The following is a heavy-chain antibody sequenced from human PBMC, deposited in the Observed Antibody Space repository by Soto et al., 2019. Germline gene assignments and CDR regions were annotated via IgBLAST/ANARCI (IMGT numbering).Heavy chain of an antibody. CDR2: INPSGGST. CDR3: ARVYVDTAIPVAGIYYYYGMDV. V-gene: IGHV1-46*01. CDR1: GYTFTSYY. Sequence: GASVKVSCKASGYTFTSYYMHWVRQAPGQGLEWMGIINPSGGSTSYAQKFQGRVTMTRDTSTSTVYMELSSLRSEDTAVYYCARVYVDTAIPVAGIYYYYGMDVWGQGTTVTVSS. J-gene: IGHJ6*02. D-gene: IGHD5-18*01.